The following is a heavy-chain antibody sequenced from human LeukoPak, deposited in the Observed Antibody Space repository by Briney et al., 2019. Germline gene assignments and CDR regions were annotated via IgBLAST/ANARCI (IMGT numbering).Heavy chain of an antibody. J-gene: IGHJ3*02. Sequence: GGSLRLSCAASGFIFSSYGMLWVRQASGKGLEWVAVISYDGSNKYYADSVKGRFTISRDNSKNTLCLQMNSLRAEDTAVYYCAKVRGAGNYVLPDAFDIWGQGTMVTVSS. CDR3: AKVRGAGNYVLPDAFDI. V-gene: IGHV3-30*18. CDR1: GFIFSSYG. CDR2: ISYDGSNK. D-gene: IGHD1-7*01.